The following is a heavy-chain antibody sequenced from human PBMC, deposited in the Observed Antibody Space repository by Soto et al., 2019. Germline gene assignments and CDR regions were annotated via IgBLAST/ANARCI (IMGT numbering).Heavy chain of an antibody. Sequence: EVQLVESGGGFVQPGGSLRLSCAASGFTFSSYSMNWVRQAPGKGLEWVSYISSSSSTIYYADSVKGRFTISRDNAKKSLYLQMNSLRDEDTAVYYCARDTQDDFWSGYYRDYWGQGTLVTVS. CDR2: ISSSSSTI. V-gene: IGHV3-48*02. CDR1: GFTFSSYS. CDR3: ARDTQDDFWSGYYRDY. D-gene: IGHD3-3*01. J-gene: IGHJ4*02.